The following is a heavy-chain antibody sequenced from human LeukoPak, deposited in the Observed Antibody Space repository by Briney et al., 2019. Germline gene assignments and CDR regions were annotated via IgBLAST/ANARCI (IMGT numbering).Heavy chain of an antibody. Sequence: GGSLRLSCAASGFIVTGNYMSWVRQAPGKGLEWVSIIYSGGSTFYADSVKGRFTISRDNSKNTLYLQMNSLRAEDTAVYYCARGGSYLSAFDIWGQGTMVTVSS. CDR2: IYSGGST. J-gene: IGHJ3*02. CDR1: GFIVTGNY. V-gene: IGHV3-53*01. D-gene: IGHD1-26*01. CDR3: ARGGSYLSAFDI.